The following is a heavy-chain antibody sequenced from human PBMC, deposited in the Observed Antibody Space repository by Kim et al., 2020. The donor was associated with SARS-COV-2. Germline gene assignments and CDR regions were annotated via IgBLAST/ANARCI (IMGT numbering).Heavy chain of an antibody. V-gene: IGHV3-48*02. CDR1: GFTFSSYS. CDR2: ISDSSPTV. J-gene: IGHJ4*02. CDR3: ANDYLWGFDC. D-gene: IGHD3-16*01. Sequence: GGSPRLSCAASGFTFSSYSMNWVRQAPGKGLEWVSYISDSSPTVYYADSVEGRFTISRDNAKNSLFLQMNSLRDEDTAVYYCANDYLWGFDCWGQGTLVT.